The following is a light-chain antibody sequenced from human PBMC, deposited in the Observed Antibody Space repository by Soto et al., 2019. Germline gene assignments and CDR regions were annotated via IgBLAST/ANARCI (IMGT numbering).Light chain of an antibody. CDR2: EVS. CDR3: SSYTSSSTRV. CDR1: SSDVGGYNY. J-gene: IGLJ1*01. V-gene: IGLV2-14*01. Sequence: SALTQPAPVSGSPGQSITISCTGTSSDVGGYNYVSWYQQHPGKAPKLMIYEVSNRPSGVSNRFSGSKSGNTASPTISGLQAEDEADYYCSSYTSSSTRVFGTGTKVTVL.